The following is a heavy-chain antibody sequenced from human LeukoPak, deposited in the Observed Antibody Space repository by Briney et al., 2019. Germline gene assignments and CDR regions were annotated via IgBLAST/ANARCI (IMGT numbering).Heavy chain of an antibody. CDR3: ARVPAGVSSSPPNYFDY. D-gene: IGHD2-2*01. J-gene: IGHJ4*02. CDR2: ISSSSSYI. CDR1: GFTFSSYS. V-gene: IGHV3-21*01. Sequence: YPGGSLRLSCAASGFTFSSYSMNWVRQAPGKGLEWVSSISSSSSYIYYADSVKGRFTISRDNAKNSLYLQMNSLRAEDTAVYYCARVPAGVSSSPPNYFDYWGQGTLVTVSS.